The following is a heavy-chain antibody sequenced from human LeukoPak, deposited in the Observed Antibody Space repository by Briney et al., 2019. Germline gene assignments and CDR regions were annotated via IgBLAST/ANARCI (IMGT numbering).Heavy chain of an antibody. CDR2: INIDGSST. CDR3: ARGRAAVAGYYMDV. D-gene: IGHD6-19*01. Sequence: GGSPRLSCAASGFTFSGFWMHWVRQAPGKGLVWVSRINIDGSSTTYADSVKGRFTISRDNAKNTLYLQMNSLRAEDTAVYYCARGRAAVAGYYMDVWGKGTTVTVSS. V-gene: IGHV3-74*01. CDR1: GFTFSGFW. J-gene: IGHJ6*03.